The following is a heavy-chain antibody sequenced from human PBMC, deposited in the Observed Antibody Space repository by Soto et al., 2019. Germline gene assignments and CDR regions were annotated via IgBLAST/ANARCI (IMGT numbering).Heavy chain of an antibody. CDR2: ISSSGATI. V-gene: IGHV3-11*01. Sequence: QVQLVESGGGLVKPGGSLRLSCAASGFTFSDYYMTWIRQAPGKALEWVSYISSSGATIYYADSVRGRFTVSRDNAKNSLYLQMNSLGAEDTAVYYCARGVYKASYNWFDPWGQGTLVTVSS. CDR3: ARGVYKASYNWFDP. D-gene: IGHD3-10*01. J-gene: IGHJ5*02. CDR1: GFTFSDYY.